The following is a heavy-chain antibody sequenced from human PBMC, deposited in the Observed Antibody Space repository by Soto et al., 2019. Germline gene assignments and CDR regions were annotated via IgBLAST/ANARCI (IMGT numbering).Heavy chain of an antibody. Sequence: GESLKISCKGSGYSFTSYWIGWVRQMPGKGLEWMGIIYPGDPDTRYSPSFQGQVTISADKSISTAYLQWSSLKASDTAMYYCASHSPFHCSSTSCPATRNYYYGMDVWGQGTTVTVSS. V-gene: IGHV5-51*01. CDR3: ASHSPFHCSSTSCPATRNYYYGMDV. CDR1: GYSFTSYW. J-gene: IGHJ6*02. D-gene: IGHD2-2*01. CDR2: IYPGDPDT.